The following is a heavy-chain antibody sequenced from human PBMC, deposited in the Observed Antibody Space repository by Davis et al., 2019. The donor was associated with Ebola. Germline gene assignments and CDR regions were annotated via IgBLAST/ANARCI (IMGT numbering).Heavy chain of an antibody. Sequence: MPGGSLRLSCTVSGGSISSSSYYWSWIRQPPGKGLEWIGYIYYSGSTNYNPSLKSRVTISVDTSKNQFSLKLSSVTAADTAVYYCARRLGGSFHFDYWGQGTLVTVSS. CDR2: IYYSGST. CDR3: ARRLGGSFHFDY. CDR1: GGSISSSSYY. D-gene: IGHD1-26*01. V-gene: IGHV4-61*05. J-gene: IGHJ4*02.